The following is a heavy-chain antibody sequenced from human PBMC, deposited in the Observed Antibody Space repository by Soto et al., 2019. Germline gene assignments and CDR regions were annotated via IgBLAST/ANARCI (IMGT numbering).Heavy chain of an antibody. CDR3: ARAFFYQGSDSRGYSFAAFDF. D-gene: IGHD3-22*01. CDR1: GYTFTSSG. J-gene: IGHJ3*01. V-gene: IGHV1-18*01. CDR2: ISAHTGSS. Sequence: QVQLVQSGAEVKKPGASVKVSCKASGYTFTSSGMSWVRQAPGQGLEWMGWISAHTGSSEYAQRFQCRVTMTTDRSTSTAYMELRSLRSDDTAVYYCARAFFYQGSDSRGYSFAAFDFWGPGTLVTVSS.